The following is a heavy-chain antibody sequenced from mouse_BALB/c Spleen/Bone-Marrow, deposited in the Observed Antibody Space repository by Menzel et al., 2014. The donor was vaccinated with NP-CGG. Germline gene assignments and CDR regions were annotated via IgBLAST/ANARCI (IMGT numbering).Heavy chain of an antibody. J-gene: IGHJ4*01. CDR1: GYTFTDNW. CDR3: ARGGHDFSLDY. D-gene: IGHD2-4*01. CDR2: IDTSDSYT. V-gene: IGHV1-69*01. Sequence: VQLQESGAELGMPGASVKMSCKASGYTFTDNWIYWVKQRPGQGLEWIGAIDTSDSYTNYNQKFVGKASLTVDASSSTAYVQVSSLTSVDSAVYYCARGGHDFSLDYWGQGTSVTVSS.